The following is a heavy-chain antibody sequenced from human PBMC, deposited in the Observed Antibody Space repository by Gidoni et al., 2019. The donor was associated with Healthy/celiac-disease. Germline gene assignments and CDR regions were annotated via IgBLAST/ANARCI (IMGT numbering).Heavy chain of an antibody. CDR2: IYYSGST. V-gene: IGHV4-39*01. D-gene: IGHD4-17*01. J-gene: IGHJ6*02. CDR3: ARHRYGPAPQAGIMDV. Sequence: LEWIGSIYYSGSTYYNPSLKSRVTISVDTSKNQFSLKLSSVTAADTAVYYCARHRYGPAPQAGIMDVWGQGTTVTVSS.